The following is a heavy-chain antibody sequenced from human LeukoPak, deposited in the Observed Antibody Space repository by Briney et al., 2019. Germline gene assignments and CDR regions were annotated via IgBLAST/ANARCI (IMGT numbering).Heavy chain of an antibody. CDR3: ATTGAVDDSSGYYGY. CDR2: IYTSGST. D-gene: IGHD3-22*01. Sequence: SETLSLTCTVSGGSISSGSYYWSWIRQPAGKGLEWIGRIYTSGSTNYNPSLKSRVTISVDTSKNQFSLKLSSVTAADTAVYYCATTGAVDDSSGYYGYWGQGTLVTVSS. J-gene: IGHJ4*02. V-gene: IGHV4-61*02. CDR1: GGSISSGSYY.